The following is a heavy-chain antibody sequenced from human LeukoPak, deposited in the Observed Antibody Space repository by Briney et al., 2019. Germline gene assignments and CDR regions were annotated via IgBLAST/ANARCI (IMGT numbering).Heavy chain of an antibody. V-gene: IGHV1-8*03. CDR3: TRGAPGAYCSGGSCPYFDY. Sequence: ASVKVSCKGSGYTFSSYDINWVRQATGQGLEWMGWMNPNSGNTGYAQKFQGRVTITRNTSISTAYMELSSLRSEDTAVYYCTRGAPGAYCSGGSCPYFDYWGQGTLVTVSS. J-gene: IGHJ4*02. D-gene: IGHD2-15*01. CDR1: GYTFSSYD. CDR2: MNPNSGNT.